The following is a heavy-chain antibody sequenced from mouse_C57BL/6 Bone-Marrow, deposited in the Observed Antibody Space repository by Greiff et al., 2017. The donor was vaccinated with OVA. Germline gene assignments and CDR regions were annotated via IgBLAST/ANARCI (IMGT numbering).Heavy chain of an antibody. CDR2: INPSTGGT. V-gene: IGHV1-42*01. J-gene: IGHJ2*01. Sequence: EVQLQQSGPELVKPGASVKISCKASGYSFTGYYMNWVKQSPEKSLEWIGEINPSTGGTTYNQTFKAKATLTVYKSSSTAYMQLKSLTSEDAAVYYCARYGSSRYYFDDWGQGTTLTVSS. D-gene: IGHD1-1*01. CDR3: ARYGSSRYYFDD. CDR1: GYSFTGYY.